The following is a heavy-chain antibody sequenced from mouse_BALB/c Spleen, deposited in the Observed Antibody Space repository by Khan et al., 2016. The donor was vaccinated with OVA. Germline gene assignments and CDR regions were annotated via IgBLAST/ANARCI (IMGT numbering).Heavy chain of an antibody. J-gene: IGHJ2*01. CDR2: LSYSGNT. V-gene: IGHV3-2*02. Sequence: EVQLQESGPGLVKPSQSLSLTCTVTGYSITTDYARNWIRQSPGNKLERMGYLSYSGNTKYNPPLKSRISITRDTSKNQFFLQLKSVTTEDTARYCCARVYGEDFDYWGQGTTLTVSS. CDR1: GYSITTDYA. D-gene: IGHD1-1*01. CDR3: ARVYGEDFDY.